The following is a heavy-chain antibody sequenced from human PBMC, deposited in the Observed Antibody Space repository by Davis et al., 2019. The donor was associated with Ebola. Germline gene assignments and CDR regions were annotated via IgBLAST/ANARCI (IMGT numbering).Heavy chain of an antibody. CDR3: ATDNWGPAL. CDR1: GFTFRTYA. V-gene: IGHV3-23*01. D-gene: IGHD7-27*01. Sequence: GESLKISCAASGFTFRTYAMIWVRQAPGKGLEWVSAISGSADNTYYGDSVKGRFTISRDHSKNTVYLQMNSLRAEDTAIYYCATDNWGPALWGQGTLLTVSS. CDR2: ISGSADNT. J-gene: IGHJ4*02.